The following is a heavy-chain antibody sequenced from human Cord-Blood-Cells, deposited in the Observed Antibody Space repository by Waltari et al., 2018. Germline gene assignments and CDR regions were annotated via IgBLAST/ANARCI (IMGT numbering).Heavy chain of an antibody. Sequence: QLQLQESGPGLVKPSETLSLTCTVSGGSISSSSYYWGWIRQPPGKGLEWIGSIYYSGSNYYNPSLKSRVTISVDTSKNQFSLKLSSVTAADTAVYYCASYGDYQTPLPYYFDYWGQGTLVTVSS. J-gene: IGHJ4*02. CDR2: IYYSGSN. CDR3: ASYGDYQTPLPYYFDY. CDR1: GGSISSSSYY. V-gene: IGHV4-39*01. D-gene: IGHD4-17*01.